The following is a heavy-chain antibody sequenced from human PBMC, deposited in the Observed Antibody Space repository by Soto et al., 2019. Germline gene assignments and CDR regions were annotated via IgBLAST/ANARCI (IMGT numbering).Heavy chain of an antibody. CDR1: GYTFTSYG. CDR3: ARGTAPSEPEYFQH. Sequence: ASVKVSCKASGYTFTSYGISWVRQSPGQGLEWMGWISAYNGNTNYAQRLQGRVTMTTDTSTSTAYMELRSLRSDDTAVYYCARGTAPSEPEYFQHWGQGTLVTVYS. V-gene: IGHV1-18*04. CDR2: ISAYNGNT. D-gene: IGHD4-17*01. J-gene: IGHJ1*01.